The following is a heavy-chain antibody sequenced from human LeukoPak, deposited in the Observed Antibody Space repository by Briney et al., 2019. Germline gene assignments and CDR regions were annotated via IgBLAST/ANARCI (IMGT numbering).Heavy chain of an antibody. V-gene: IGHV4-30-2*01. D-gene: IGHD3-16*02. J-gene: IGHJ4*02. CDR1: GGSISNGGYS. CDR2: IYHSGST. Sequence: SETLSLTCAVSGGSISNGGYSWSWIRQPPGKGLEWIGYIYHSGSTYYNPSLKSRVTISVDRSKNQFSLKLSSVTAADTAVYYCARRLITFGGVIVDYWGQGTLVTVSS. CDR3: ARRLITFGGVIVDY.